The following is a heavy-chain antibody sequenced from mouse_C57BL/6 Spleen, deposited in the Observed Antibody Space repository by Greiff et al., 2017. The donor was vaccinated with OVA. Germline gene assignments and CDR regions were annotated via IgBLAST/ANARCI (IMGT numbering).Heavy chain of an antibody. Sequence: VHVKQSGGDLVKPGGSLKLSCAASGFTFSSYGMSWVRQTPDKRLEWVATISSGGSYTYYPDSVKGRFTISRDNAKNTLYLQMSSLKSEDTAMYYCARQGDYSNYCDYWGQGTTLTVSS. CDR3: ARQGDYSNYCDY. CDR1: GFTFSSYG. D-gene: IGHD2-5*01. CDR2: ISSGGSYT. V-gene: IGHV5-6*01. J-gene: IGHJ2*01.